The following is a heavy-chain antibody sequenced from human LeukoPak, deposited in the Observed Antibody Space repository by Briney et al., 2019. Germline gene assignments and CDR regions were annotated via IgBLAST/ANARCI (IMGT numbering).Heavy chain of an antibody. Sequence: GRSLRLSCAASEFTFSSYAMHWVRQAPGKGLEWVAVISYDGSNKYHADSVKGRFTISRDNSKNTLYLQMNSLRAEDTAVYYCAREIYCSGGSCGDAFDIWGQGTMVTVSS. J-gene: IGHJ3*02. CDR3: AREIYCSGGSCGDAFDI. D-gene: IGHD2-15*01. CDR2: ISYDGSNK. CDR1: EFTFSSYA. V-gene: IGHV3-30-3*01.